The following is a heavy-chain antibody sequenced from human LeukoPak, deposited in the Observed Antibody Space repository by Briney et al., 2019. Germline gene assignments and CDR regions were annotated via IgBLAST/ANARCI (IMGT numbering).Heavy chain of an antibody. J-gene: IGHJ5*02. Sequence: AGGSLRLSCVPSGYTFSSYSMGCVRQAPGKGLEWVSSISSSSYIYYAGSVKGRFTISRDNAKNSLYLQMNSMRAEHTAVYYCARDPGITGTSSMLDPWGQGTLVTVSS. CDR2: ISSSSYI. CDR3: ARDPGITGTSSMLDP. CDR1: GYTFSSYS. D-gene: IGHD1-20*01. V-gene: IGHV3-21*01.